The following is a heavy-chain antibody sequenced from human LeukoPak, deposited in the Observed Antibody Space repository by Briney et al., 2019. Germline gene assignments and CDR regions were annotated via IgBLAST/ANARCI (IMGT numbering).Heavy chain of an antibody. CDR2: ICVDGSDA. V-gene: IGHV3-74*01. CDR1: GVTFSGFW. Sequence: GGSLRLSCAASGVTFSGFWMRWVRQAPGKGLVWVSHICVDGSDASNADSVTGRFTISKDNAKNTFHLQMGSLTVEDTAVYYCAVSNWMDAWGQGTLVTVPS. CDR3: AVSNWMDA. J-gene: IGHJ5*02.